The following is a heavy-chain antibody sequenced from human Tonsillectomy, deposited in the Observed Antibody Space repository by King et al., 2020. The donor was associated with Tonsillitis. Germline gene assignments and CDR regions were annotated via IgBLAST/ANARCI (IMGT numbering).Heavy chain of an antibody. Sequence: VQLLESGGGLVQPGGSLRVSCAPSGFTFSSYAISWVRQAPGKGLEWVSAISGSGGTTYYADSVKGRFTISRDNSKNTLYLQMNSLRAEDTAVYYCARWGYCSSTSCYSAPFDYWGQGTLVTVSS. J-gene: IGHJ4*02. V-gene: IGHV3-23*01. CDR2: ISGSGGTT. CDR1: GFTFSSYA. CDR3: ARWGYCSSTSCYSAPFDY. D-gene: IGHD2-2*02.